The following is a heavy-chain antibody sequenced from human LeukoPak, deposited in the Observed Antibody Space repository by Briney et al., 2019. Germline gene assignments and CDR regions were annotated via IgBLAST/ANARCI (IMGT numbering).Heavy chain of an antibody. CDR3: AKKVRGPSHPLDF. Sequence: ASVKVSCTASGYTFTGYAIHWVRQAPGQGLEWMGWINLEKRDTGYAHKSQGRVTMTSDTSISTAYMELSSLKSDDTAVYYCAKKVRGPSHPLDFWGQGTLVTVSS. J-gene: IGHJ4*02. D-gene: IGHD5-12*01. CDR2: INLEKRDT. V-gene: IGHV1-2*02. CDR1: GYTFTGYA.